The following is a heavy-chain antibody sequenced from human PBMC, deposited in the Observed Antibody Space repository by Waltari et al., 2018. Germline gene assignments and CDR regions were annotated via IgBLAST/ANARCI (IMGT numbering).Heavy chain of an antibody. J-gene: IGHJ4*02. CDR3: ARIITGDRDY. V-gene: IGHV3-53*01. CDR2: IYSGGRT. Sequence: EVQLVESGVGMIQPGGYLRLVCAAPGLSVCSNYISWVRQAPGKGLEWVSAIYSGGRTNYADSVKGRFTISRDNSKNTVYLQMNSLRTEDTAVYFCARIITGDRDYWGQGTLVTVSS. CDR1: GLSVCSNY. D-gene: IGHD7-27*01.